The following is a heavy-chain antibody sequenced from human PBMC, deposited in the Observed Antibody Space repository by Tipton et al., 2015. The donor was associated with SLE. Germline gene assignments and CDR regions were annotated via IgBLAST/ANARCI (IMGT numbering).Heavy chain of an antibody. CDR2: IYYSGST. CDR3: ARDRDYYDSSGLLLEGFDV. D-gene: IGHD3-22*01. J-gene: IGHJ3*01. Sequence: WVRQPPGKGLEWIGSIYYSGSTYYNPSLKSRVTISVDTSKNQFSLKLSSVTAADTAVYYCARDRDYYDSSGLLLEGFDVWGQGTMVTVSS. V-gene: IGHV4-39*07.